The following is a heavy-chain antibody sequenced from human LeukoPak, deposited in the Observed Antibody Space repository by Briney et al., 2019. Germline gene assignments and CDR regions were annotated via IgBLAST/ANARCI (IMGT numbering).Heavy chain of an antibody. CDR2: INPDSGGT. D-gene: IGHD1-26*01. CDR1: GYTLTGYY. Sequence: ASVKVSCKASGYTLTGYYMHWVRQAPGQGLEWMGWINPDSGGTNYAQKFQGRVTMTRDTSITTAYMELSSLRPDDTAVYYCARDGNFGYWGQGTLVTVSS. V-gene: IGHV1-2*02. CDR3: ARDGNFGY. J-gene: IGHJ4*02.